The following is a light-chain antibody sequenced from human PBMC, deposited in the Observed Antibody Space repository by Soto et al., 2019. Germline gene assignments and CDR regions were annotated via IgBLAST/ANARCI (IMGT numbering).Light chain of an antibody. CDR1: QGIINY. CDR2: TAS. CDR3: QKYNSAPRT. Sequence: IQMTQSPSSLSASVGDSVTITCRASQGIINYLAWFQQKPGKVPKLLIYTASTLRSGVSSRFSGSGSGTDFTLTISNLQPEDVATYYCQKYNSAPRTFGQGTKVEIK. J-gene: IGKJ1*01. V-gene: IGKV1-27*01.